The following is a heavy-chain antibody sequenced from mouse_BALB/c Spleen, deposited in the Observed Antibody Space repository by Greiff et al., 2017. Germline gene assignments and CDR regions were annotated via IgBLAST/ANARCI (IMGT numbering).Heavy chain of an antibody. CDR1: GYTFTDYE. J-gene: IGHJ3*01. CDR3: TSEGEIYDGYYGWFAY. Sequence: QVHVKQSGAELVRPGASVKLSCKALGYTFTDYEMHWVKQTPVHGLEWIGAIHPGSGGTAYNQKFKGKATLTADKSSSTAYMELSSLTSEDSAVYSCTSEGEIYDGYYGWFAYWGQGTLVTVSA. CDR2: IHPGSGGT. D-gene: IGHD2-3*01. V-gene: IGHV1-15*01.